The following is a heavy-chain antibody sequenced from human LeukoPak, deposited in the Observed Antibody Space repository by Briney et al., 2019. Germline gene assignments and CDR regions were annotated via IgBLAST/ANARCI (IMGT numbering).Heavy chain of an antibody. Sequence: SETLSLTCTVSGGSVNSGTYYWSWIRQPPGKGLEWIGYIYYSGSTNYNPSLKSRVTISVDTSKNQFSLKLSSVTAADTAVYYCARSGATGYYKDTFDIWGQGTMVTVSS. CDR3: ARSGATGYYKDTFDI. CDR2: IYYSGST. V-gene: IGHV4-61*01. D-gene: IGHD3-9*01. CDR1: GGSVNSGTYY. J-gene: IGHJ3*02.